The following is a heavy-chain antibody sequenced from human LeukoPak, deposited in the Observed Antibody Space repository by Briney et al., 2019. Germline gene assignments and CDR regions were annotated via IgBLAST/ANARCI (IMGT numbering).Heavy chain of an antibody. CDR2: ISTDGNDK. Sequence: GGSLRLSCAASGFTFSGYAMHWVRQAPGKGLEWLTVISTDGNDKHYADSVKGRFTVARDNSKNTLLLQMNNVRTEDTAVYYCAKDKSVSADYYFDYWGQGTLLTVSS. V-gene: IGHV3-30*04. J-gene: IGHJ4*02. CDR1: GFTFSGYA. CDR3: AKDKSVSADYYFDY. D-gene: IGHD3-10*01.